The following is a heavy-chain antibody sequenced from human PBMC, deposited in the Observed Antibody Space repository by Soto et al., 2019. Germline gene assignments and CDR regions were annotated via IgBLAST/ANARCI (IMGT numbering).Heavy chain of an antibody. CDR3: ARDDDYEANAFDY. Sequence: WGSLRLSCAASGFTFIRYGIHCVRHSPCKWLEWVALIWNDGIRKVYVDSVKGRFTISRDNSKNTLDLQMNSLRAEDTAVYYCARDDDYEANAFDYWGPGTLVTVSS. J-gene: IGHJ4*02. D-gene: IGHD3-22*01. CDR1: GFTFIRYG. CDR2: IWNDGIRK. V-gene: IGHV3-33*01.